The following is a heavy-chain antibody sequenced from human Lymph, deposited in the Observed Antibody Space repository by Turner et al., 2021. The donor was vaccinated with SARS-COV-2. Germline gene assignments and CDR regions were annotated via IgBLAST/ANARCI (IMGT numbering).Heavy chain of an antibody. V-gene: IGHV3-30*04. D-gene: IGHD2-15*01. CDR3: ARGHGGNYYYGMDV. CDR2: ISYDGSNE. CDR1: GITFSTYV. J-gene: IGHJ6*02. Sequence: QVQLVESGGGVVQPGRSLRLSCAASGITFSTYVMHWVRQAPGKGLEWVALISYDGSNEYYADSVKGRFTISRDNSKNTVYLHMNSLRTEDTAMYYCARGHGGNYYYGMDVWGQGTTVTVSS.